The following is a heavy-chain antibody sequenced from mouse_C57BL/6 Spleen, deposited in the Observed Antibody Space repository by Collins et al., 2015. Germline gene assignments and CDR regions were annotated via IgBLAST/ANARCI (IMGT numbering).Heavy chain of an antibody. V-gene: IGHV1-80*01. CDR3: ARGAY. CDR2: IYPGDGDT. J-gene: IGHJ3*01. Sequence: VKQRPGKGLEWIGQIYPGDGDTNYNGNFKDKATLTADKSSSTAYMHLSSLTSEDSAVYFCARGAYWGQGTLVTVSA.